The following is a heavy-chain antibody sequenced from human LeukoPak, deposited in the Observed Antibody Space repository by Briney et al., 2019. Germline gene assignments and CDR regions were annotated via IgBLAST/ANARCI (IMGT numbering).Heavy chain of an antibody. D-gene: IGHD3-10*01. V-gene: IGHV3-30*04. CDR3: ARDISLGGAGSYHDAFDI. Sequence: PGGSLRLSCAASEFTFSSNAMHWVRQAPGKGLEWVAVISYDGSNKYYADSVKGRFTISRDNSKNTLYLQMNSLRAEDTAVYYCARDISLGGAGSYHDAFDIWGQGTMVTVSS. CDR1: EFTFSSNA. CDR2: ISYDGSNK. J-gene: IGHJ3*02.